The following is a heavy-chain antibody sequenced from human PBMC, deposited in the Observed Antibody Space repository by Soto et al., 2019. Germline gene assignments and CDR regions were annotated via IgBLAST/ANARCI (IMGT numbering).Heavy chain of an antibody. J-gene: IGHJ5*02. Sequence: SETLSLTCTVSGGSISSYYWSWIRQPPGKGLEWIGYIYYSGSTNYNPSLKSRVTISVDTSKNQFSLKLSSVTAADTAVYYCASAGYCSGGSCYSNAMGPWGQGTLVTVSS. D-gene: IGHD2-15*01. CDR2: IYYSGST. V-gene: IGHV4-59*01. CDR3: ASAGYCSGGSCYSNAMGP. CDR1: GGSISSYY.